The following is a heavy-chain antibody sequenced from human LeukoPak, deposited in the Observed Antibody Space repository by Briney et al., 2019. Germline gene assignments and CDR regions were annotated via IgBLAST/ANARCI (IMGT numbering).Heavy chain of an antibody. CDR1: GFTFSGSA. CDR3: ATGYCSGGSCPYYYYMDV. Sequence: GGSLRLSCAASGFTFSGSAMHWVRQASGKGLEWVSRIRSKANSYATAYAASVKGRFTISRDNSKNTLYLQMNSLRAEDTAVYYCATGYCSGGSCPYYYYMDVWGKGTTVTISS. J-gene: IGHJ6*03. CDR2: IRSKANSYAT. V-gene: IGHV3-73*01. D-gene: IGHD2-15*01.